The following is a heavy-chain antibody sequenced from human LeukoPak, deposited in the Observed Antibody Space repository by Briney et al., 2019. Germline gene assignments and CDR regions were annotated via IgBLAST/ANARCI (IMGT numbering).Heavy chain of an antibody. J-gene: IGHJ6*03. CDR1: GGSISSYY. CDR3: ARGYSGSYYYYYMDV. V-gene: IGHV4-34*01. Sequence: SETLSLTCTVSGGSISSYYWSWIRQPPGKGLEWIGEINHSGSINYNPSLKSRVTISVDTSKNQFSLKLSSVTAADTAVYYCARGYSGSYYYYYMDVWGKGTTVTVSS. CDR2: INHSGSI. D-gene: IGHD1-26*01.